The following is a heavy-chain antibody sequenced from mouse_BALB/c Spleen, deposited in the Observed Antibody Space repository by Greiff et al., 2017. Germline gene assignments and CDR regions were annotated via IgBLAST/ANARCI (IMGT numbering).Heavy chain of an antibody. V-gene: IGHV1-5*01. D-gene: IGHD1-1*01. Sequence: VQLKQSGTVLARPGASVKMSCKASGYTFTSYWMHWVKQRPGQGLEWIGAIYPGNSDTSYNQKFKGKAKLTAVTSTSTAYMELSSLTNKDSAVYYCTRHYYGSQPFDYWGQGTTLTVSA. CDR3: TRHYYGSQPFDY. CDR1: GYTFTSYW. J-gene: IGHJ2*01. CDR2: IYPGNSDT.